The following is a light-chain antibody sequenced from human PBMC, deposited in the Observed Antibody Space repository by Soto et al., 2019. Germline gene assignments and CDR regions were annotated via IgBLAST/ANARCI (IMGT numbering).Light chain of an antibody. J-gene: IGLJ2*01. CDR2: EVT. CDR1: SSDVGGYNS. Sequence: QSALIQPPYAYGYPGQSVTISSTGTSSDVGGYNSVSWIRKLPGKVPRLMIYEVTKRPSGVPDRFSGSKSGNTASLTVSGLQDEDEADYYCISYAGSTNFVVFGRGTKLTVL. CDR3: ISYAGSTNFVV. V-gene: IGLV2-8*01.